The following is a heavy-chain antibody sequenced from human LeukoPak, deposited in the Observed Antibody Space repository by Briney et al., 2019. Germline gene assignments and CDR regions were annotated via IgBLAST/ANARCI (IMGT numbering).Heavy chain of an antibody. CDR1: GFTFSSYG. CDR2: IRYDRSNK. D-gene: IGHD3-22*01. J-gene: IGHJ4*02. Sequence: PGGSLRLSCAASGFTFSSYGMHWVRQAPGKGLEWVAFIRYDRSNKYYADSVKGRFTISRDNSKNTLYLQMNSLRAEDTAVYYCAKVGSRGYDSSGYFLFDYWGQGTLVTVSS. CDR3: AKVGSRGYDSSGYFLFDY. V-gene: IGHV3-30*02.